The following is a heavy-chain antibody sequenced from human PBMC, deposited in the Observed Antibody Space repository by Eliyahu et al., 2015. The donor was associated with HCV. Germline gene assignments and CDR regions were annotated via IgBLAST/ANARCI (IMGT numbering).Heavy chain of an antibody. J-gene: IGHJ4*02. D-gene: IGHD2-2*01. CDR3: AREDDMPKGSDHNFDY. CDR1: GFTFXXYY. Sequence: QVQLVESGGGLVKPGGXLRLSCAXSGFTFXXYYMTWIRQFPGKGLEWVSYINSRGSSIYYADSVKGRFTISRDNAKNSLYLQMKSLRAEDTAVYYCAREDDMPKGSDHNFDYWGQGTLVTVS. V-gene: IGHV3-11*01. CDR2: INSRGSSI.